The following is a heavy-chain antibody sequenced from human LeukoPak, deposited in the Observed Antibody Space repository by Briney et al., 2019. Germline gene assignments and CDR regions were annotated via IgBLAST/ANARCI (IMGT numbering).Heavy chain of an antibody. D-gene: IGHD2-15*01. CDR3: ARLLVVAATPTMPDY. CDR2: ISAYNGNT. V-gene: IGHV1-18*01. J-gene: IGHJ4*02. CDR1: GYTFTTYG. Sequence: GASVKVSCKASGYTFTTYGISWVRQAPGQGLEWMGWISAYNGNTNYAQKLQGRATMTTDTSTSTAYMELRSLRSDDTAVYYCARLLVVAATPTMPDYWGQGTLVTVSS.